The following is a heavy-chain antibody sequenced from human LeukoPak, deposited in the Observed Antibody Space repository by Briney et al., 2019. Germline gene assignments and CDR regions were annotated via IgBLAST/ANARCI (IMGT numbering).Heavy chain of an antibody. CDR3: AKGIYGSVQGNWFDP. CDR2: ISWNSNSI. CDR1: GFTFDDYA. V-gene: IGHV3-9*01. Sequence: PGRSLRLSCAASGFTFDDYAMHWVRKAPGKGLEWVSGISWNSNSIGYADSVKGRFTISRDNAKNSLYLQMNSLRAEDTALYYCAKGIYGSVQGNWFDPWGQGTLVTVSS. J-gene: IGHJ5*02. D-gene: IGHD3-10*01.